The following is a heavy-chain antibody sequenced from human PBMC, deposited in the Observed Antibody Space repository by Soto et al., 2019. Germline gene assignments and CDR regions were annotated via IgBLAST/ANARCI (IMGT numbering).Heavy chain of an antibody. J-gene: IGHJ4*02. CDR2: INPSGGST. D-gene: IGHD3-3*01. CDR1: GYTFTSYY. V-gene: IGHV1-46*03. CDR3: ARGASLDFWSGYYSDY. Sequence: VASVKVSCKASGYTFTSYYMHWVRQAPGQGLEWMGIINPSGGSTSYAQKFQGRVTMTRDTSTSTVYMELSSLRSEDTAVYYCARGASLDFWSGYYSDYWGQGTLVTVSS.